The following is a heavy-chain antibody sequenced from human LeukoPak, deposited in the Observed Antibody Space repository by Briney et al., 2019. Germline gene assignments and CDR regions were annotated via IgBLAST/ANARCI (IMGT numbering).Heavy chain of an antibody. D-gene: IGHD2-2*01. Sequence: SETLSLTCAVYGGSFSGYHWSWIRQTPGRGLEWTGEINHSGSTNYSPSLKSRVTISIDTSRNQFSLNIRSVTAADTAVYFCARGGTGFCTSTTCLAYYYSGLDVWGQGTTVTVS. V-gene: IGHV4-34*01. CDR1: GGSFSGYH. CDR3: ARGGTGFCTSTTCLAYYYSGLDV. CDR2: INHSGST. J-gene: IGHJ6*02.